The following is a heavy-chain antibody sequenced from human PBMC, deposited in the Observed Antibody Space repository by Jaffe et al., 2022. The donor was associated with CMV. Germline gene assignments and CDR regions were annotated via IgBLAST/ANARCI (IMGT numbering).Heavy chain of an antibody. Sequence: EVQLLESGGGLVQPGGSLRLSCAASGFTFSSYAMSWVRQAPGKGLEWVSAISGSGDSTYYADSVKGRFTISRDNSKNTLYLQMNSLRAEDTAVYYCAKGVTGTTPGIGWFDPWGQGTLVTVSS. CDR2: ISGSGDST. D-gene: IGHD1-7*01. J-gene: IGHJ5*02. V-gene: IGHV3-23*01. CDR3: AKGVTGTTPGIGWFDP. CDR1: GFTFSSYA.